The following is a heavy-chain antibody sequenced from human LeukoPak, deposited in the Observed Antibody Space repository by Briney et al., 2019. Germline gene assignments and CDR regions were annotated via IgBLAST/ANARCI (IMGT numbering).Heavy chain of an antibody. CDR1: GGPFSSYA. Sequence: SVKVSCKASGGPFSSYAISWVRQAPGQGLEWMGGIIPIFGTANYAQKFQGRVTITTDESTSTAYMELGSLRSEDTAVYYCAREAWFGELSYFDYWGQGTLVTVSS. CDR2: IIPIFGTA. CDR3: AREAWFGELSYFDY. D-gene: IGHD3-10*01. J-gene: IGHJ4*02. V-gene: IGHV1-69*05.